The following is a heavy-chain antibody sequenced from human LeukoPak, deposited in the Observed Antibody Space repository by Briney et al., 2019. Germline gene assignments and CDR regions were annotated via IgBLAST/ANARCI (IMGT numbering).Heavy chain of an antibody. V-gene: IGHV3-21*01. CDR3: ARDRGTPPFWSGYSTANVYGMDV. J-gene: IGHJ6*02. CDR2: ISSSSSYI. Sequence: PGGSLRLSCAASGFTFSSYSMNWVRQAPGKGLEWVSSISSSSSYIYYADSVKGRFTISRDNAKNSLYLQMNSLRAEDTAVYYCARDRGTPPFWSGYSTANVYGMDVWGQGTTVTVSS. CDR1: GFTFSSYS. D-gene: IGHD3-3*01.